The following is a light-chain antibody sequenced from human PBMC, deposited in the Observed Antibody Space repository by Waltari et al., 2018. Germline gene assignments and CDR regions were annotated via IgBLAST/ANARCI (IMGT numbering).Light chain of an antibody. CDR3: VQGLQPPWT. CDR1: QSLLPSNGYDY. J-gene: IGKJ1*01. Sequence: DIMVTQSPLSLPVTPGEPASISCTSTQSLLPSNGYDYLDWYLQKPGQAPQLLMYLGSNRASGVPDRLSGSGSGTNFTLKISRVEAEDVGVYYCVQGLQPPWTFGQGTKVEI. CDR2: LGS. V-gene: IGKV2-28*01.